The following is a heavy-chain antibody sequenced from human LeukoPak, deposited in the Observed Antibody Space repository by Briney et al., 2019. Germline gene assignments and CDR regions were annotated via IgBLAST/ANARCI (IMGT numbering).Heavy chain of an antibody. D-gene: IGHD2-21*01. J-gene: IGHJ4*02. CDR1: GYNFTSYG. V-gene: IGHV1-18*01. CDR3: ARRGEDFDY. CDR2: ISVYNGDT. Sequence: ASVKVSCKASGYNFTSYGISWVRQAPGQGLEWMGWISVYNGDTDYAQKLQGRVTLTTDTSASTAYMELRSLRSDDTAVYYCARRGEDFDYWGQGTLVTVSS.